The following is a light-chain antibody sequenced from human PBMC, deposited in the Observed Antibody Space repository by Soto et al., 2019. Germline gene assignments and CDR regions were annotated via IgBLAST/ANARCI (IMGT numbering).Light chain of an antibody. CDR1: QGISRW. Sequence: DIQMTQLPSSMSASVGDRVTITCRASQGISRWLAWYHQKPGKAPKLLIYAASTLQSGVPSRFRGSGSGTSFILTITSLQPEDVATYYCQKYNKAPWIFGQGTKVEV. CDR2: AAS. V-gene: IGKV1-27*01. J-gene: IGKJ1*01. CDR3: QKYNKAPWI.